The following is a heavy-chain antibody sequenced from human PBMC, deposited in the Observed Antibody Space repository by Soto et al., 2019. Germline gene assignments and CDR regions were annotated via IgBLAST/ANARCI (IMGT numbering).Heavy chain of an antibody. D-gene: IGHD6-19*01. CDR2: ISGSGGST. Sequence: EVQLLESGGGLVQPGGSLRLSCAASGFTFSSYAMSWVRQAPGKGLEWVSAISGSGGSTYYADSVKGRFTISRDNSENTLYLQMNSLRAEDTAVYYCARAGYSSGWYSDYWGQGTLVTVSS. V-gene: IGHV3-23*01. J-gene: IGHJ4*02. CDR1: GFTFSSYA. CDR3: ARAGYSSGWYSDY.